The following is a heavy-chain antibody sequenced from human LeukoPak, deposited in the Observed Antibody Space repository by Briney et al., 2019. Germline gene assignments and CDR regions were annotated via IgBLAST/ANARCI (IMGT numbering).Heavy chain of an antibody. V-gene: IGHV1-69*13. J-gene: IGHJ4*02. D-gene: IGHD3-3*01. CDR2: IIPIFDTA. CDR3: ARSREVPADRMYYDFWSGYSIDY. Sequence: GASVKVSCKASGGTFSSYAISWVPQAPGQGFEWVGGIIPIFDTASYAQKFQGRVTITADESTSTGYMELSSLRSEDTAVYYCARSREVPADRMYYDFWSGYSIDYWGQGTLVTVSS. CDR1: GGTFSSYA.